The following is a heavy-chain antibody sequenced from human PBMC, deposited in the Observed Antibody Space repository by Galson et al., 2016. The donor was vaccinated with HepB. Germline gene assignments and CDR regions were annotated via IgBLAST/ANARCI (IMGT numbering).Heavy chain of an antibody. D-gene: IGHD3-3*01. CDR2: ISAYNGNT. CDR1: GYTFTNYG. V-gene: IGHV1-18*01. Sequence: SVKVSCKASGYTFTNYGINWVRQAPGQGLEWMGWISAYNGNTVYAQKLQGRVTMTTDTSTSTAYMELRSLRSDDTAVYYCARDLENYDFWSGYYKCLGYWGQGTLVTVSS. CDR3: ARDLENYDFWSGYYKCLGY. J-gene: IGHJ4*02.